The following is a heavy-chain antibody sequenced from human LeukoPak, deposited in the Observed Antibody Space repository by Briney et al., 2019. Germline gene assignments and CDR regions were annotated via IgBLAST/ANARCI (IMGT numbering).Heavy chain of an antibody. J-gene: IGHJ3*02. Sequence: SETLSLTCTVSGGSISSSSYYWGWIRQPPGKGLEWIGSIYYSGSTYYNPSLKSRVTISVDTSKNQFSLKLSSVTAADTAVCYCARVEAYGSNAFDIWGQGTMVTVSS. D-gene: IGHD3-10*01. V-gene: IGHV4-39*07. CDR3: ARVEAYGSNAFDI. CDR1: GGSISSSSYY. CDR2: IYYSGST.